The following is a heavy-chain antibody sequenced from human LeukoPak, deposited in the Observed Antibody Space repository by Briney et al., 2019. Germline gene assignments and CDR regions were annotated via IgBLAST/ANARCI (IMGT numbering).Heavy chain of an antibody. D-gene: IGHD3-22*01. CDR3: AKEYFDSQGYYYKEFFQH. CDR1: GFTFSSYA. Sequence: HPGGSLRLSCAASGFTFSSYAMSWVRQAPGKGLEWVSAISGSGGSTYYADSVKGRFTISRDNSKNTLYLQMNSLTPEDTGVYYCAKEYFDSQGYYYKEFFQHWGQGTLVTVSS. V-gene: IGHV3-23*01. J-gene: IGHJ1*01. CDR2: ISGSGGST.